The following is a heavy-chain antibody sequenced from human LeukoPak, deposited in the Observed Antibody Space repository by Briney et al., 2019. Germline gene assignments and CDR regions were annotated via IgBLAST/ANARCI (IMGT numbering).Heavy chain of an antibody. Sequence: SETLSLTCTVSGVSISSSNSYLGWIRQPPGKGLEWIGSIYYSGNTYYNASLKSQVSISIDTSKNQLSLRLTSVTAADTAVYYCARSFGDRSGYFPQPLSFDPWGQGTLVAVSS. D-gene: IGHD3-22*01. CDR2: IYYSGNT. CDR1: GVSISSSNSY. V-gene: IGHV4-39*01. CDR3: ARSFGDRSGYFPQPLSFDP. J-gene: IGHJ5*02.